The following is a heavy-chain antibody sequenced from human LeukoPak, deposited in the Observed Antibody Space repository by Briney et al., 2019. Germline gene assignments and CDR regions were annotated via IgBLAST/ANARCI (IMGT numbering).Heavy chain of an antibody. CDR1: GGSISSSSYY. Sequence: SETLSLTCTVSGGSISSSSYYWGWIRQPPGKGLEWIGSIYYSGSTYYNPSLKSRVTISVDTSKNQFSLKLSSVTAADTAVYYCARREEGHDAFDIWGQGTMVTVSS. CDR2: IYYSGST. CDR3: ARREEGHDAFDI. J-gene: IGHJ3*02. V-gene: IGHV4-39*01.